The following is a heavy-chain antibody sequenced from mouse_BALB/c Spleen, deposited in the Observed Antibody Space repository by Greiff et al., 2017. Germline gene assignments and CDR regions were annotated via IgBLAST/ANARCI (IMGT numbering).Heavy chain of an antibody. Sequence: VQLKESGPELVKPGASVKVSCKASGYTFTSYVMHWVKQKPGQGLEWIGYINPYNDGTKYNEKFKGKATLTSDKSSSTAYMELSSLTSEDSAVYYCARGGNYGRFAYWGQGTLVTVSA. CDR3: ARGGNYGRFAY. V-gene: IGHV1-14*01. D-gene: IGHD2-1*01. CDR1: GYTFTSYV. CDR2: INPYNDGT. J-gene: IGHJ3*01.